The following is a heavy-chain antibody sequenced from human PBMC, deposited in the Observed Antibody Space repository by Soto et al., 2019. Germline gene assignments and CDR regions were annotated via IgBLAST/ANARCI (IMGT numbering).Heavy chain of an antibody. Sequence: GGSLRLSCAASGFTFSSYWMSWVRQAPGKGLEWVANIKQDGSEKYYVDSVKGRFTISRDNAKNSLYLQMNSLRAEDTAVYYCARDQKRYCISTSCYAYYYYYYMDVWGKGTTVTVSS. V-gene: IGHV3-7*01. CDR2: IKQDGSEK. CDR1: GFTFSSYW. J-gene: IGHJ6*03. D-gene: IGHD2-2*01. CDR3: ARDQKRYCISTSCYAYYYYYYMDV.